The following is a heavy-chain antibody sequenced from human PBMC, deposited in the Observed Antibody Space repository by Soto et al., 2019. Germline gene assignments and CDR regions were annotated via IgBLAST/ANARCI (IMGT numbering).Heavy chain of an antibody. J-gene: IGHJ4*02. CDR3: ARDRGAVVGQYFDY. V-gene: IGHV3-11*01. D-gene: IGHD6-19*01. CDR2: ISSSGDTG. CDR1: GFTFSAYY. Sequence: QVQLVESGGGLAKPGGSLRLSCAASGFTFSAYYMSWIRQAPGKGLEWISYISSSGDTGNYADSVKGRFTVSRDNAKNSLYLQINSLRAEDTAVYYCARDRGAVVGQYFDYWGQGTLVTVSS.